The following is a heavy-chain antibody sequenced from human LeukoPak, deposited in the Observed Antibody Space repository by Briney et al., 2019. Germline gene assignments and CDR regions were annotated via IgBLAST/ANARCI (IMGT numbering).Heavy chain of an antibody. J-gene: IGHJ4*02. CDR1: GFTFSGYE. V-gene: IGHV3-48*03. CDR3: ATDSPETAAFDY. D-gene: IGHD1-1*01. Sequence: GGSLRLSCGASGFTFSGYEMNWVRQAPGKGLEWVSYISSSGSTIYYADSVKGRFTISRDNAKNSLFLQMNSLRAEDTAVYYCATDSPETAAFDYWGQGTLVTVSS. CDR2: ISSSGSTI.